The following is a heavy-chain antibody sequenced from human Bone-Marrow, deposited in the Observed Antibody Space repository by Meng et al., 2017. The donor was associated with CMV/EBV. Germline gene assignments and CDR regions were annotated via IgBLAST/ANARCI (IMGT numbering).Heavy chain of an antibody. J-gene: IGHJ5*02. V-gene: IGHV1-2*02. Sequence: QVELVASGAEVKKPGASVKVSCKASGYTFTGYYMHWVRQAPGQGLEWMGWINPNSGGTNYAQKFQGRVTMTRDTSISTAYMELSRLRYDDTAVYYCARGVIAARLRTVFDLWGQGTLVTVSS. CDR3: ARGVIAARLRTVFDL. CDR1: GYTFTGYY. CDR2: INPNSGGT. D-gene: IGHD6-6*01.